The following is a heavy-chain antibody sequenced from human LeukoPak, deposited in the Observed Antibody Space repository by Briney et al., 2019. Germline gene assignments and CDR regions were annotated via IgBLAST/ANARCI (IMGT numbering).Heavy chain of an antibody. CDR3: ARLRPEYSNFFDH. J-gene: IGHJ4*02. V-gene: IGHV4-34*01. D-gene: IGHD4-11*01. CDR2: INHSGST. CDR1: GGSFSGYY. Sequence: SETLSLTCAVYGGSFSGYYWSWIRQPPGKGLEWIGEINHSGSTNYNPSLKSRVTISVDTSKNQFSLKLSSVTAADTAVYYCARLRPEYSNFFDHWGQGALVTVSS.